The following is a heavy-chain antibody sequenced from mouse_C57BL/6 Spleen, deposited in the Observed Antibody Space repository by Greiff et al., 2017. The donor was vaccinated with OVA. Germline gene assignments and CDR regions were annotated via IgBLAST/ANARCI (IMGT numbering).Heavy chain of an antibody. Sequence: QVQLQQSGPELVKPGASVKISCKASGYAFSSSWMNWVKQRPGKGLEWIGRIYPGDGDTNYKGKFKGKATLTADKSSSTAYMQLSSLTSEDSAVYFCVDGYYVDYWGQGTTLTVSS. CDR3: VDGYYVDY. D-gene: IGHD2-3*01. CDR1: GYAFSSSW. CDR2: IYPGDGDT. J-gene: IGHJ2*01. V-gene: IGHV1-82*01.